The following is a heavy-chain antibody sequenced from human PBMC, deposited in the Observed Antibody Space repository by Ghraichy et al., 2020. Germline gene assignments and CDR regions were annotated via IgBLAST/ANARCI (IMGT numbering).Heavy chain of an antibody. J-gene: IGHJ3*02. CDR3: ARRFSRGAFDI. Sequence: ESLNISCKGSGYSFTSYWIGWVRQMPGKGLEWMVIIYPGDSDTRYSPSFQGQVTISADKSISTAYLQWSSLKASDTTMYYCARRFSRGAFDIWGQGTMVTVSS. CDR2: IYPGDSDT. V-gene: IGHV5-51*01. CDR1: GYSFTSYW. D-gene: IGHD3-10*01.